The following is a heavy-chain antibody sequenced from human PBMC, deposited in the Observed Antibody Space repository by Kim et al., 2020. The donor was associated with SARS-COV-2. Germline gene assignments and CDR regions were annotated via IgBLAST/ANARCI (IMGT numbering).Heavy chain of an antibody. CDR2: ISSSGSTI. CDR3: ASQTLDYGDLCWFDP. V-gene: IGHV3-48*03. D-gene: IGHD4-17*01. CDR1: GFTFSSYE. Sequence: GGSLRLSCAASGFTFSSYEMNWVRQAPGKGLEWVSYISSSGSTIYYADSVKGRFTISRDNAKNSLYLQMNSLRAEDTAVYYCASQTLDYGDLCWFDPWGQGTLVTVSS. J-gene: IGHJ5*02.